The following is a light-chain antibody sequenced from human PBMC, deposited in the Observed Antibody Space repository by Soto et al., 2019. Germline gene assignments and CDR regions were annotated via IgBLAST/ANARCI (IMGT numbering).Light chain of an antibody. V-gene: IGLV1-44*01. Sequence: QSVLTQPPSASGTPGQRVTISCSGSDSNIGSNTVNWYQQIPGTAPKLLIYSNSQRPSGVPDRFSGSKSGTSASLAISGLQSEDEGDYYCAAWDDSLNGRAVFGGGTKPTVL. CDR2: SNS. CDR1: DSNIGSNT. J-gene: IGLJ3*02. CDR3: AAWDDSLNGRAV.